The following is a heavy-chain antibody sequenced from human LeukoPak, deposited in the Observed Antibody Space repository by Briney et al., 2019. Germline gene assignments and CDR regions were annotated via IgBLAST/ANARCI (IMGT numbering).Heavy chain of an antibody. Sequence: ASVKVSCKASGYTFTSYDINCVRQATGQGLEWMGWMNPNSGNTGYAQKFQGRVTMTRNTSISTAYMELSSLRSEDTAVYYCARGEAYYGSYDYWGQGTLVTVSS. D-gene: IGHD3-10*01. V-gene: IGHV1-8*01. CDR2: MNPNSGNT. CDR1: GYTFTSYD. J-gene: IGHJ4*02. CDR3: ARGEAYYGSYDY.